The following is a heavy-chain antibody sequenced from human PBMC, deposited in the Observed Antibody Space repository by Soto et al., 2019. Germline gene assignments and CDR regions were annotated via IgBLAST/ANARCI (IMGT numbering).Heavy chain of an antibody. D-gene: IGHD3-22*01. CDR3: ARAHYYDSSGYYPNFDY. CDR2: MNPNSGNT. J-gene: IGHJ4*02. Sequence: QVQLVQSGAEVKKPGASVKVSCKASGYTFTSYDINWVRQATGQGLEWMGWMNPNSGNTGYAQKFQGRVTTTRNTSIRTAYMELSSLRSEDTAVYYCARAHYYDSSGYYPNFDYWGQGTLVTVSS. CDR1: GYTFTSYD. V-gene: IGHV1-8*01.